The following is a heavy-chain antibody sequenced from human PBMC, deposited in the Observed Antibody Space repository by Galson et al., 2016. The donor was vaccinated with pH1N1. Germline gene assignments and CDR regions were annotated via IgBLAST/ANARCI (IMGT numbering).Heavy chain of an antibody. CDR3: ARRAGVAAAGAFDL. J-gene: IGHJ5*02. CDR1: GYSFTTYW. CDR2: IYPGDSDT. Sequence: QSGAEVKKPGESLKISCKGSGYSFTTYWIGWVRQMPGQGLEWMGTIYPGDSDTRYSPSFEGQVTLSAYKSISTAYLHWSSLKASDTAMYYCARRAGVAAAGAFDLWGQGTLLIVSS. V-gene: IGHV5-51*01. D-gene: IGHD6-13*01.